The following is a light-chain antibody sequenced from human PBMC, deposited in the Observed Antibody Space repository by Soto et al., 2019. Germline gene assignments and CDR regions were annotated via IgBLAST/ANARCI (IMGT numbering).Light chain of an antibody. CDR1: SGDVGRDEL. CDR2: EVT. V-gene: IGLV2-14*02. J-gene: IGLJ1*01. CDR3: SSYTSSSTLYV. Sequence: QSVLTQPASVSGSPGQSITISCTGTSGDVGRDELVSWYQQHPGKAPKLIIYEVTRRPSGVSNRFSGSKSGNTASLTISGLQAEDEADYYCSSYTSSSTLYVFGTGTKVTVL.